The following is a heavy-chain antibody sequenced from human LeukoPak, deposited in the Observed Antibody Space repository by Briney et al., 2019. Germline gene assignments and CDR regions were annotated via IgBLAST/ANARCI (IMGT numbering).Heavy chain of an antibody. Sequence: QPGRSLRLSCAASGFTFSSYGMHWVRQAPGKGLEWVAVISYDGSNKYYADSVKGRFTISRDNSKNTLYLQMNSLRAEDTAVYYCARDALRGWFDPWGQGTLVTVSS. CDR1: GFTFSSYG. CDR2: ISYDGSNK. CDR3: ARDALRGWFDP. J-gene: IGHJ5*02. V-gene: IGHV3-30*03.